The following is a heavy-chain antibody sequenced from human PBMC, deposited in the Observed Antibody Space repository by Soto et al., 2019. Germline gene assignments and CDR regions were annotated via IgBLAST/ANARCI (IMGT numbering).Heavy chain of an antibody. V-gene: IGHV4-59*01. CDR1: GGSISRYH. J-gene: IGHJ2*01. CDR2: IYSSGST. CDR3: ARVRDYGGPVGIIDL. Sequence: QVQLQESGPGLVKPSETLSLTCTVSGGSISRYHWSWIRQPPGKGLEWIGYIYSSGSTHYNPSLTRRVTVSGAESKNQFSLNLKSVAAAVTAVYYCARVRDYGGPVGIIDLWGRGTLVTVSS. D-gene: IGHD3-10*01.